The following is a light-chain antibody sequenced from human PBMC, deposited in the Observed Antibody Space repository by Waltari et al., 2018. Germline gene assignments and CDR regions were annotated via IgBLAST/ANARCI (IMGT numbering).Light chain of an antibody. V-gene: IGKV3-20*01. J-gene: IGKJ2*03. Sequence: EIVLTQSPGTLSLSPGERATLSCRATQSVSSNSLAWYRQKPGQAPSLLIYGASSRATGIPDRFSGSGSGTDFTLTISRLEPEDFAVYYCQEYGRSPRYSCGQGTKVEIK. CDR3: QEYGRSPRYS. CDR2: GAS. CDR1: QSVSSNS.